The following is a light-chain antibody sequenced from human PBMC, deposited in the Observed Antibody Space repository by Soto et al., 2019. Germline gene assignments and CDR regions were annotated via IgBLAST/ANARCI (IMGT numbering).Light chain of an antibody. CDR3: QQYGSSPPYT. Sequence: EVGLTQSPGTLSFSSGERATLSCRASQTVSNHYLAWYQQKPGQAPRLLIFGSSDRATGIPDRFSGSGSGTDFTLTISRLEPEDFAVYYCQQYGSSPPYTFGQGTKLEIK. CDR2: GSS. V-gene: IGKV3-20*01. CDR1: QTVSNHY. J-gene: IGKJ2*01.